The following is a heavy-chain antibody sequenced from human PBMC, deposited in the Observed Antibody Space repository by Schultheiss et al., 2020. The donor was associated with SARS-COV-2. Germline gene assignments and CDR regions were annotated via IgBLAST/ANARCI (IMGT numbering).Heavy chain of an antibody. D-gene: IGHD2-2*03. V-gene: IGHV3-48*01. Sequence: GESLKISCAASGFTFSNYSMNWVRQIPGKGLEWISNIISSSSTIYYADSLKGRFTISRDNARNSLFLQMNSLRAEDTAVYYCAKDVDIVVVPAARAYFLDYWGQGTLVTVSS. CDR2: IISSSSTI. CDR1: GFTFSNYS. CDR3: AKDVDIVVVPAARAYFLDY. J-gene: IGHJ4*02.